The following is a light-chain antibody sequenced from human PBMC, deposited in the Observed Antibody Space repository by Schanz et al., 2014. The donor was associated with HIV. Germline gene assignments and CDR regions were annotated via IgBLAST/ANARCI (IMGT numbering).Light chain of an antibody. Sequence: DIQMTQSPSSLSASVGDRITITCRASQTINNYLNWYQQKPGKAPKLLIYAASSLQSGVPSRFSGSGSGTEFTLTISSLQPEDFATYYCQQYNNYPLTFGLGTKVAIK. CDR2: AAS. CDR1: QTINNY. J-gene: IGKJ1*01. CDR3: QQYNNYPLT. V-gene: IGKV1-17*01.